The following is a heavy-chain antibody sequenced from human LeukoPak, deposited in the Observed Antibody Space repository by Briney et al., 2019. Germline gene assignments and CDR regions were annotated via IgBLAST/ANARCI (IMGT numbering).Heavy chain of an antibody. Sequence: SETLSLTCIVSGGSIRNYNNYWGWIRQPPGKGLEWIGSVYYTGSTYYNPSLQSRITVSVDTSKNQFSLKLSSVTAADTAVYYCARGWGLRGSGSYYYYYYYYYGMDVWGQGTTVTVSS. V-gene: IGHV4-39*07. CDR1: GGSIRNYNNY. D-gene: IGHD3-10*01. CDR3: ARGWGLRGSGSYYYYYYYYYGMDV. CDR2: VYYTGST. J-gene: IGHJ6*02.